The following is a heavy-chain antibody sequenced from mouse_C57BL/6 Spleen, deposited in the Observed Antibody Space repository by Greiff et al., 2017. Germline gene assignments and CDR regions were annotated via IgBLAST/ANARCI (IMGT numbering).Heavy chain of an antibody. Sequence: EVKLVESGGGLVKPGGSLKLSCAASGFTFSDYGMHWVRQAPEKGLEWVAYISSGSSTIYYADTVKGRFTISRDNAKNTLFLQMTRLRSEDTAMYYCAGHYGSSYVGWYFDVWGTGTTVTVSS. CDR1: GFTFSDYG. J-gene: IGHJ1*03. CDR3: AGHYGSSYVGWYFDV. CDR2: ISSGSSTI. D-gene: IGHD1-1*01. V-gene: IGHV5-17*01.